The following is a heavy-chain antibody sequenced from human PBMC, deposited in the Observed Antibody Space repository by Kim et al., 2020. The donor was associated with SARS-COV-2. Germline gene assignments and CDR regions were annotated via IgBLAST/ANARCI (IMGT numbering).Heavy chain of an antibody. J-gene: IGHJ6*02. Sequence: RVTISVDTSKNQFSLKLSSVTAADTAVYYCARDSSSLSLRDYYYYYGMDVWGQGTTVTVSS. D-gene: IGHD6-6*01. CDR3: ARDSSSLSLRDYYYYYGMDV. V-gene: IGHV4-30-2*05.